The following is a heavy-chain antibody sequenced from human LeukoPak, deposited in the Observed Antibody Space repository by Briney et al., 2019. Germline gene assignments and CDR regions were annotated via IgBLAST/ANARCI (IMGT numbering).Heavy chain of an antibody. Sequence: GGSLRLSCAASGFTFSIYTMNWVRQAPGKGLEWVSSISSSSIYIYYSDSVKGRFTISRDNAKNSLYLQMNSLRAEDTAVYYCTGQLGYCSSDKCSGYWGQGTLVTVSS. V-gene: IGHV3-21*01. CDR1: GFTFSIYT. D-gene: IGHD2-2*01. J-gene: IGHJ4*02. CDR3: TGQLGYCSSDKCSGY. CDR2: ISSSSIYI.